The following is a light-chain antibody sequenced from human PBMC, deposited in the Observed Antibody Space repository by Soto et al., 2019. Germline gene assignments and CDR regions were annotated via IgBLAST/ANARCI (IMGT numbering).Light chain of an antibody. Sequence: DIQMTQSPSTLSASVGDRVTITCRASQSISKWLAWYQQKPGKAPKLLIYQASSLESGVPSRFSGSGSGTEFTLSIISLQPYDFASYYCQQYNTYSWFTFGPGTKVDIK. CDR2: QAS. CDR3: QQYNTYSWFT. CDR1: QSISKW. J-gene: IGKJ3*01. V-gene: IGKV1-5*03.